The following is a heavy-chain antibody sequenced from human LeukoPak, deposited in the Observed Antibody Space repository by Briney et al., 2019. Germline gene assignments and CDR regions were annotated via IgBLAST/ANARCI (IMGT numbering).Heavy chain of an antibody. V-gene: IGHV3-33*01. CDR3: ARDGRRGYSYGYGYY. D-gene: IGHD5-18*01. CDR1: GFTFSDCI. J-gene: IGHJ4*02. CDR2: IWFDGSNK. Sequence: GGSLRLSCAASGFTFSDCIMHWVRQAPGKGLEWVAVIWFDGSNKYYGDSVKGRFTISRDNSKNTLYLQMSSLRAEDTAVYYCARDGRRGYSYGYGYYWGQGTLVTVSS.